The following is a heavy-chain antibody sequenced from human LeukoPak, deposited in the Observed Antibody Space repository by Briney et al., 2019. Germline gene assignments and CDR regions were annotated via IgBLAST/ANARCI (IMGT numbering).Heavy chain of an antibody. V-gene: IGHV3-64D*09. CDR3: VKRLGGSGSYYDY. Sequence: GRSLRLSCAASGFTFSSYAMHWVRQAPGKGQEYVSAISGSGNTTNYADSVKGRFTISRDNSKNTLNLQMSSLRVEDTAVYYCVKRLGGSGSYYDYWGQGTLVTVSS. CDR2: ISGSGNTT. D-gene: IGHD3-10*01. J-gene: IGHJ4*02. CDR1: GFTFSSYA.